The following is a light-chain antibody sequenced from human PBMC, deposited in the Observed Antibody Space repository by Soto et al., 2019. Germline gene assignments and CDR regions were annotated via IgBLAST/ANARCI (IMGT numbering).Light chain of an antibody. CDR3: QQRGTWPRVT. J-gene: IGKJ4*01. Sequence: IVLTQSPATLSLSPGETATLSCRASQSISRYLACYQQKPGQAPRLLIYDASIRATGIPARFRGGGSETDFTLTISSLAPEDFAIYYCQQRGTWPRVTFGGGTKVEIK. CDR1: QSISRY. CDR2: DAS. V-gene: IGKV3-11*01.